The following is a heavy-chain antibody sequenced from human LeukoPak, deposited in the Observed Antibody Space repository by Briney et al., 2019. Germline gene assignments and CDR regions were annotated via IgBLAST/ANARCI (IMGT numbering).Heavy chain of an antibody. V-gene: IGHV4-34*01. CDR3: ARGLSASEEDY. Sequence: SETLSLTCAVYGGSFSGYYWSWIRQPPGKGLEWIGEINHSGSTNYNPSLKSRVTISVDTSKNQFSLKLTSVTAADTAVYYCARGLSASEEDYWGQGTLVSVSS. CDR2: INHSGST. J-gene: IGHJ4*02. D-gene: IGHD3-16*01. CDR1: GGSFSGYY.